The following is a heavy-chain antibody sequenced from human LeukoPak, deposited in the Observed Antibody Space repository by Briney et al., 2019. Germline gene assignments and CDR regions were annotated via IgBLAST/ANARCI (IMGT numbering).Heavy chain of an antibody. V-gene: IGHV3-48*04. J-gene: IGHJ5*02. CDR2: ISSSSSTI. CDR1: GFTFSSYS. Sequence: GGSLRLSCAASGFTFSSYSMNWVRQAPGKGLEWVSYISSSSSTIYYADSVKGRFTISRDNAKNSLYLQMNSLRAEDTAVYYCAREGEMATILNWFDPWGQGTLVTVSS. D-gene: IGHD5-24*01. CDR3: AREGEMATILNWFDP.